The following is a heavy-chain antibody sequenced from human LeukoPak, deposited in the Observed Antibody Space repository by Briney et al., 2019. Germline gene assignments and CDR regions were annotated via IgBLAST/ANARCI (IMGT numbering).Heavy chain of an antibody. CDR1: GYTFTSYG. V-gene: IGHV1-18*01. CDR3: ARGTGAMVMWASFDY. D-gene: IGHD5-18*01. Sequence: ASVKVSCKASGYTFTSYGITWVRQAPGQGLEWVGWISAYNGNTNYAQKVQGRVTMTTDTSTSTAYMELRSLRSDDTAVYYCARGTGAMVMWASFDYWGQGTLVTVSS. J-gene: IGHJ4*02. CDR2: ISAYNGNT.